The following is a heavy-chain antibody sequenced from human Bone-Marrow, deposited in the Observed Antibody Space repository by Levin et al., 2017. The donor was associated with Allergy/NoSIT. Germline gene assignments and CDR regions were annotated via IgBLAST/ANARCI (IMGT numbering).Heavy chain of an antibody. Sequence: HAGGSLRLSCAASGFTFSSYWMSWVRQAPGKGLEWVANIKQDESEKYYVDSVKGRFTSTRDNAKNSLYLQMNSLRAEDTAVYYCAKCRLGSGGSCFFDYWGQGTLVTVSS. CDR2: IKQDESEK. CDR3: AKCRLGSGGSCFFDY. J-gene: IGHJ4*02. V-gene: IGHV3-7*01. CDR1: GFTFSSYW. D-gene: IGHD2-15*01.